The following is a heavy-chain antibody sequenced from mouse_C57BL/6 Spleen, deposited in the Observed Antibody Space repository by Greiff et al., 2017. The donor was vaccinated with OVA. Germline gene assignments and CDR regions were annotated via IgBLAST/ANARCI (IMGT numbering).Heavy chain of an antibody. Sequence: QVQLQQPGAELVKPGASVKLSCKASGYTFTSYWMQWVKQRPGQGLEWIGEIDPSDSYTNYNQKFKGKATLTVDTSSSTAYMQLSSLTSEDSAVYYCARRGLRLGDWYFDVWGTGTTVTVSS. CDR1: GYTFTSYW. CDR2: IDPSDSYT. D-gene: IGHD1-2*01. CDR3: ARRGLRLGDWYFDV. J-gene: IGHJ1*03. V-gene: IGHV1-50*01.